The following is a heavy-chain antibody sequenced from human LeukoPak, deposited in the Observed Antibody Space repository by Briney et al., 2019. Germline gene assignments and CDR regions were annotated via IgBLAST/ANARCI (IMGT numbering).Heavy chain of an antibody. D-gene: IGHD4-17*01. CDR3: AKDDHYGDYLGLFDY. J-gene: IGHJ4*02. V-gene: IGHV3-23*01. Sequence: GGSLRLSCAASGFTFSSYAMSWVRQAPGKGLEWVSAISGSGGSTYYADSVKGRFTISRDNSKNTLYLQMNSQRAEDTAVYYCAKDDHYGDYLGLFDYWGQGTLVTVSS. CDR1: GFTFSSYA. CDR2: ISGSGGST.